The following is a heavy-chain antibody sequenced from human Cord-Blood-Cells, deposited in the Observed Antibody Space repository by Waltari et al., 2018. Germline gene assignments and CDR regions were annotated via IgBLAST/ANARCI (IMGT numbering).Heavy chain of an antibody. D-gene: IGHD2-15*01. J-gene: IGHJ4*02. CDR3: AKDLGGGYDY. CDR2: ISYDGSNK. CDR1: GFTFRSYG. Sequence: QVQLVESGGGVVQPGRSLRLSCAASGFTFRSYGMHWVRQAPGKGLEWVAVISYDGSNKYYADSVKGRFTISRDNSKNTLYLQMNSLRAEDTAVYYCAKDLGGGYDYWGQGTLVTVSS. V-gene: IGHV3-30*18.